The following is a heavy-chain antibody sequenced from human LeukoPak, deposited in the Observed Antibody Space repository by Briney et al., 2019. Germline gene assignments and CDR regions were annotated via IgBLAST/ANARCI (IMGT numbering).Heavy chain of an antibody. CDR1: GLTFTNFG. D-gene: IGHD3-10*01. CDR3: ARGRNYGSGSYVFDY. J-gene: IGHJ4*02. V-gene: IGHV3-23*01. Sequence: GGSLRLSCAASGLTFTNFGMSWVRQAPGKELEWVSRISSSGDTTNYADSVKGRFTISRDNSKNSVYLQMNSLRAEDTAVYYCARGRNYGSGSYVFDYWSQGTLVTVYS. CDR2: ISSSGDTT.